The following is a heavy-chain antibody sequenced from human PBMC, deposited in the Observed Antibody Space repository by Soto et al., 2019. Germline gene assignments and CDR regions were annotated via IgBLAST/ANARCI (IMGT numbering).Heavy chain of an antibody. Sequence: ASVKVSCKASGYTFTSYGISWVRQAPGQGLEWMGWISAYNGNTNYAQKLQGRVTMTTDTSTSTAYMELRSLRSDDTAVYYCARVDDYGDETDPMDVWGQGTTVTVSS. J-gene: IGHJ6*02. D-gene: IGHD4-17*01. CDR1: GYTFTSYG. V-gene: IGHV1-18*01. CDR2: ISAYNGNT. CDR3: ARVDDYGDETDPMDV.